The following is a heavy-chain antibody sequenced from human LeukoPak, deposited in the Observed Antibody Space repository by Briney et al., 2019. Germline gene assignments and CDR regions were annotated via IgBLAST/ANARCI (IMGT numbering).Heavy chain of an antibody. CDR2: ISGGGGST. J-gene: IGHJ4*02. D-gene: IGHD7-27*01. V-gene: IGHV3-23*01. CDR1: GFTFSSYS. Sequence: GGSLRLSCAASGFTFSSYSMNWVRQAPGKGLEWVSAISGGGGSTYYAETVKGRFTISRDNSKNTLYLQMNSLRAEDTAIYYCAKEDWGDYFDYWGQGTLVTVSS. CDR3: AKEDWGDYFDY.